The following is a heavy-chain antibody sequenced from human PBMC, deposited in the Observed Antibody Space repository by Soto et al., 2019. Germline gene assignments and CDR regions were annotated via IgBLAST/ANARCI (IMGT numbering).Heavy chain of an antibody. J-gene: IGHJ5*02. CDR3: AKGVGVTIFGVVKFGRRFDP. V-gene: IGHV3-23*01. CDR2: ISGSGGST. CDR1: GFTFSSYA. Sequence: PRLSCAASGFTFSSYAMSWVRQAPGKGLEWVSAISGSGGSTYYADSVKGRFTISRDNSKNTLYLQMNSLRAEDTAVYYCAKGVGVTIFGVVKFGRRFDPWGQGTLVT. D-gene: IGHD3-3*01.